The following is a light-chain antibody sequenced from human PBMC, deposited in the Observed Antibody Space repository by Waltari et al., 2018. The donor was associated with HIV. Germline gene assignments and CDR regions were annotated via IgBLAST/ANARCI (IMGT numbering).Light chain of an antibody. Sequence: ATTQPASLSGSFGPSITISCTGPSSDVGSYNLVSWYQYHPGKAPKLIIYEVSKRPSGVSNRFSGSKSGNTASLTVSGLQAEDEAHYYCCSYARSGIPFGGGTKLTVL. CDR3: CSYARSGIP. V-gene: IGLV2-23*02. CDR1: SSDVGSYNL. CDR2: EVS. J-gene: IGLJ2*01.